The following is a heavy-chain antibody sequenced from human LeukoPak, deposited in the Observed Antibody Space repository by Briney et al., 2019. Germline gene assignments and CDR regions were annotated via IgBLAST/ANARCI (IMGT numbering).Heavy chain of an antibody. CDR1: GFTFSNYA. CDR2: ICTNVIST. V-gene: IGHV3-64D*08. J-gene: IGHJ4*02. Sequence: PGGSLRLSCSASGFTFSNYAMHWVRQAPGEGLKYVSSICTNVISTYYADSVRGRFTISRDNSQITMYPQMSIMGRGDTLVCHCVRGGLTVSEYAFYYWGQGALVTVSS. D-gene: IGHD1-14*01. CDR3: VRGGLTVSEYAFYY.